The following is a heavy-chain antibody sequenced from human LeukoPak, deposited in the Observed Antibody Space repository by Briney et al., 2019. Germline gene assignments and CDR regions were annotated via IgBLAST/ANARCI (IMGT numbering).Heavy chain of an antibody. CDR2: INPNSGGT. CDR1: GSPFTGYY. V-gene: IGHV1-2*02. CDR3: ARARFTIFGVVDP. Sequence: ASVKVSCKASGSPFTGYYMHWVRQAPGQGLEWMGWINPNSGGTNYAQKFQGRVTMTRDTSISTAYMELSRLRSDDTAVYYCARARFTIFGVVDPWGQGTLVTVSS. J-gene: IGHJ5*02. D-gene: IGHD3-3*01.